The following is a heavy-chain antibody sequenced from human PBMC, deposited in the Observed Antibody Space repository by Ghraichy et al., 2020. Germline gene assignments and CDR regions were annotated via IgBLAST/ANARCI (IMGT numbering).Heavy chain of an antibody. CDR1: GFTVINNF. V-gene: IGHV3-66*01. J-gene: IGHJ5*02. CDR2: IYSGGTT. CDR3: ARGGSSSEAGS. Sequence: GGSLRLSCAASGFTVINNFMTWVRQAPGKGLEWVALIYSGGTTSYADSVKGRFTLSRDSSKNTVYLQINSLRVDDTAVYYCARGGSSSEAGSWGQGTLVTVSS. D-gene: IGHD6-25*01.